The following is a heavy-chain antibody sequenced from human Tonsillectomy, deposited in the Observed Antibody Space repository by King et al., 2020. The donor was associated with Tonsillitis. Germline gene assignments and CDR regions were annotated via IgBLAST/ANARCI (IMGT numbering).Heavy chain of an antibody. J-gene: IGHJ4*02. CDR3: ARSPHCTSTSCYAGGKEIDC. Sequence: VQLQESGPGLVKPSESLSLSCSVSGYSISSGYYWGWIRQTPGKGLEWIGSIFHSGSTNYNPSLKSRVTISVDTSKNEFSLRLTSVAAADTAVYYCARSPHCTSTSCYAGGKEIDCWGQGTLVTVSS. CDR2: IFHSGST. V-gene: IGHV4-38-2*02. D-gene: IGHD2-2*01. CDR1: GYSISSGYY.